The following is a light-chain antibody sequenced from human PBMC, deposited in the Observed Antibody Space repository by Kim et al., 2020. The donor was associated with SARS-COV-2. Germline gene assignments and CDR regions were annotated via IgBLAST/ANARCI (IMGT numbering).Light chain of an antibody. CDR3: QKYNGAPLSWT. J-gene: IGKJ1*01. V-gene: IGKV1-27*01. CDR2: AAS. Sequence: DTQMTQSPSSLSASVGDRVTITCRASQGISSYLAWYQQTPGKAPKLLIYAASTLQSGVPSRFSGSGSGTDFTLTISSLQPEDVATYYCQKYNGAPLSWTFGQGTKVDIK. CDR1: QGISSY.